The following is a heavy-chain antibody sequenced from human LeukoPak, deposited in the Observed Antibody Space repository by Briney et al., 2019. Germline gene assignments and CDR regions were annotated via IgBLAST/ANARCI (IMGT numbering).Heavy chain of an antibody. D-gene: IGHD6-19*01. CDR3: ASSTWYSSGPSF. CDR2: IHHSGAT. V-gene: IGHV4-39*07. CDR1: GGSISSSSYY. Sequence: KSAETLSLTCTVSGGSISSSSYYWDWIRQPPGKELEWIGSIHHSGATYYNPSLKSRVTMSVDTSKNQFSLKLNSVTAADTAVFYCASSTWYSSGPSFWGQGTMVTVSS. J-gene: IGHJ3*01.